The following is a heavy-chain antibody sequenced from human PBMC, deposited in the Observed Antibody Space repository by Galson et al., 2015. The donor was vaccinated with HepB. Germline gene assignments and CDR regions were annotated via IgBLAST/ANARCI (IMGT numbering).Heavy chain of an antibody. V-gene: IGHV5-51*03. CDR1: GYRFSSYW. D-gene: IGHD1-26*01. CDR3: ATSRLLRGPFDY. CDR2: IYPGDSDI. Sequence: QSGAEVKTPGESLKISCAGSGYRFSSYWLSWVRQRPGKGPEWMGCIYPGDSDIRYSPSFQGQVTISADNSANTAYLHWSSLKASDSAIYYCATSRLLRGPFDYWGQGQLVTVSS. J-gene: IGHJ4*02.